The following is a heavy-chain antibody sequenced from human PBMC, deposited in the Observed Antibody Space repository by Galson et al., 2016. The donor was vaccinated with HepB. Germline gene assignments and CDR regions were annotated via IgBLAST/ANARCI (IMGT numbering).Heavy chain of an antibody. CDR2: IKQDGSEK. D-gene: IGHD3-16*01. J-gene: IGHJ3*02. CDR3: ARDQGEAFDI. CDR1: GFMFRSYW. V-gene: IGHV3-7*01. Sequence: SLRLSCAASGFMFRSYWMTWVRQAPGKGLQWVANIKQDGSEKYYVDSVKGRFTISRDNAKKSVYLQMNSLRAEDTAVYYCARDQGEAFDIWGQGTMVSVCS.